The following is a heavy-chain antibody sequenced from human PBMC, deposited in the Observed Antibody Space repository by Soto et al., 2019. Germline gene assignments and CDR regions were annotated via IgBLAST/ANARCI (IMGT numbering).Heavy chain of an antibody. D-gene: IGHD3-9*01. Sequence: QVQLQESGPGLVKPSETLSLTCTVSGGSISAYYWSWIRHPPGKGLEWIGRIYYTGRTNYNSSLGSRVTISVDTSRVHFSPRLSSVTAADTAVYYCARTLVTGYSDPWGQGALVTVSS. CDR1: GGSISAYY. J-gene: IGHJ5*02. V-gene: IGHV4-59*01. CDR3: ARTLVTGYSDP. CDR2: IYYTGRT.